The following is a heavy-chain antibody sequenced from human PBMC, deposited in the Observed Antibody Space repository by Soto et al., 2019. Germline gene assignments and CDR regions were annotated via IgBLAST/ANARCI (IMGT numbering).Heavy chain of an antibody. D-gene: IGHD6-13*01. CDR3: ARAPFVQQAYFDY. J-gene: IGHJ4*02. Sequence: PSETLSLTCTVSGGSISSGGYYWSWIRQHPGKGLEWIGYIYYSGSTYYNPSLKSRVTISVDTSKNQFSLKLSSVTAADTAVYYCARAPFVQQAYFDYWGQGTLVTVSS. CDR2: IYYSGST. V-gene: IGHV4-31*03. CDR1: GGSISSGGYY.